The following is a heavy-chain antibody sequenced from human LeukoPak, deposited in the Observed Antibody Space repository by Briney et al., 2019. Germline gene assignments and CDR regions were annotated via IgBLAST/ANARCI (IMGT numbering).Heavy chain of an antibody. Sequence: GGTLRLSCAASGFTFSSYAVSWVRQAPGKGLERVSGITASGDNTYYADSVKGRFNISRDNSKNTLFLQMNSLRAEDTAVYYCAKDPSSGYFLAFDIWGQGTMVTVSS. D-gene: IGHD3-22*01. J-gene: IGHJ3*02. CDR2: ITASGDNT. V-gene: IGHV3-23*01. CDR3: AKDPSSGYFLAFDI. CDR1: GFTFSSYA.